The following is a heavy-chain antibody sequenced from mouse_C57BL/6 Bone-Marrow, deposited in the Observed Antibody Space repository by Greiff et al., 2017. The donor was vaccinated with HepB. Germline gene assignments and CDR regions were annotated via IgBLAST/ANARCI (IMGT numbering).Heavy chain of an antibody. CDR3: ARHQLRFWDYAMDY. J-gene: IGHJ4*01. CDR2: ISNGGGST. V-gene: IGHV5-12*01. Sequence: EVKVIESGGGLVQPGGSLKLSCAASGFTFSDYYMYWVRQTPEKRLEWVAYISNGGGSTYYPDTVKGRFTISRDNAKNTLYLQMSRLKSEDTAMYYCARHQLRFWDYAMDYWGQGTSVTVSS. CDR1: GFTFSDYY. D-gene: IGHD1-1*01.